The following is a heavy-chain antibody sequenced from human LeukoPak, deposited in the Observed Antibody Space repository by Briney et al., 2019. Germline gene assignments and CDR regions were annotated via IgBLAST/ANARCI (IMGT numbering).Heavy chain of an antibody. V-gene: IGHV1-69*13. CDR3: ARDGGSYRFDY. CDR1: GGTFSSYA. Sequence: GASVKVSCKASGGTFSSYAISWVRQAPGQGLGWMGGIIPIFGTANYAQKFQGRVTITADESTSTAYMELSSLRSEDTAVYYCARDGGSYRFDYWGQGTLVTVSS. D-gene: IGHD1-26*01. CDR2: IIPIFGTA. J-gene: IGHJ4*02.